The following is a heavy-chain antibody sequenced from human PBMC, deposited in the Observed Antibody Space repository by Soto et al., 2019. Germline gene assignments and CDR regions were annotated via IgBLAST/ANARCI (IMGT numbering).Heavy chain of an antibody. J-gene: IGHJ4*02. D-gene: IGHD3-10*01. CDR2: IWYDISYK. CDR3: TRERRSGSWGGYCDY. CDR1: GFTFSTFD. Sequence: QVQLVESGGGVVQPGRSLRLSCAASGFTFSTFDMHWVRQAPGKGLEWVAVIWYDISYKYYADSVKGRFTISRDNSKNTLYLQMNSLRAEDTAVYYCTRERRSGSWGGYCDYWGQGTLVTVSS. V-gene: IGHV3-33*01.